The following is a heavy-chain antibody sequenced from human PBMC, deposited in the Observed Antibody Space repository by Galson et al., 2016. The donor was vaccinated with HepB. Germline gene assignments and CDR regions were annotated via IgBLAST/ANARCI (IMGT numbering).Heavy chain of an antibody. J-gene: IGHJ4*02. CDR1: GFTFGSFS. D-gene: IGHD4-17*01. CDR2: ISSGSTLI. Sequence: SLRLSCAGSGFTFGSFSMTWVRQAPGKGLEWVSIISSGSTLIYYADSVKGRFTISRDNARNPLSLQMNNLGGEDSAVYYCAREGFGDYADYWGQGTLVTVSS. CDR3: AREGFGDYADY. V-gene: IGHV3-21*06.